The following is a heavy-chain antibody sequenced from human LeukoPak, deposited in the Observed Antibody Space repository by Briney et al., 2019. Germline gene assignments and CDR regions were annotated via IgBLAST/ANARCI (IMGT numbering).Heavy chain of an antibody. Sequence: SETLSLTCTVSGYSISSGYYWGWIRQPPGKGLEWIGSIYHSGSTYYNPSLKSRVTISVDTSKNQFSQRLSSVTAADTAVYYCAGDGSGWYNFDYWGQGTLVTVSS. CDR2: IYHSGST. J-gene: IGHJ4*02. CDR3: AGDGSGWYNFDY. V-gene: IGHV4-38-2*02. CDR1: GYSISSGYY. D-gene: IGHD6-19*01.